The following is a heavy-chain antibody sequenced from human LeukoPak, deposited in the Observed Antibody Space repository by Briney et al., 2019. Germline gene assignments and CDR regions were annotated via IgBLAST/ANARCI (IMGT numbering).Heavy chain of an antibody. CDR3: ARDEQQLVYYYFDY. J-gene: IGHJ4*02. CDR1: GLTFSSYA. Sequence: GGSLRLSCAASGLTFSSYAMHWVRQAPGKGLGWVAVISYDGSNKYYADSVKGRFTISRDNSKNTLYLQMNSLRAEDTAVYYCARDEQQLVYYYFDYWGQGTLVTVSS. CDR2: ISYDGSNK. V-gene: IGHV3-30*04. D-gene: IGHD6-13*01.